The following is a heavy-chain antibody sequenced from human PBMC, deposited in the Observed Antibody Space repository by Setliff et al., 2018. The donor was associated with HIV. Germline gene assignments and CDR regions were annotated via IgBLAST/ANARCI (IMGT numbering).Heavy chain of an antibody. V-gene: IGHV1-58*02. CDR3: AAALFQGSSSGVGMDV. D-gene: IGHD6-6*01. CDR2: IVVGSGNT. CDR1: SFTFTSSA. Sequence: PGKVSCTASSFTFTSSAMQWVRQARGQRLEWIGWIVVGSGNTNYAQKFQERVTITRDMSTSTAYMALSSLRSEDTAVYYCAAALFQGSSSGVGMDVWGQGTTVTVSS. J-gene: IGHJ6*02.